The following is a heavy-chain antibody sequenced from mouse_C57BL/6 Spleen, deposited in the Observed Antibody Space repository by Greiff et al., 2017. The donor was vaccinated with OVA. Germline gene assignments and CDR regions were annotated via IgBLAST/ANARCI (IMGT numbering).Heavy chain of an antibody. Sequence: QVQLQQPGAELVRPGSSVKLSCKASGYTFTSYWMDWVKQRPGQGLEWIGNIYPSDSETHYNQKFKDKATLTVDKSSSTAYMQLSSLTSEDSAVYYCARGGNDYDDGYYFDDWGQGTTLTVSS. CDR1: GYTFTSYW. CDR3: ARGGNDYDDGYYFDD. V-gene: IGHV1-61*01. J-gene: IGHJ2*01. D-gene: IGHD2-4*01. CDR2: IYPSDSET.